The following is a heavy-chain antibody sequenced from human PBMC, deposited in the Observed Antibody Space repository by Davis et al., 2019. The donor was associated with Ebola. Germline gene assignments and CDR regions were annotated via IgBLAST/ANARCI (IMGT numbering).Heavy chain of an antibody. CDR1: GGSISSYY. Sequence: PSETLSLTCTVSGGSISSYYWSWIRQPPGKGLEWIGYIYYSGSTNYNPSLKSRVTISVDTSKNQFSLKLSSVTAADTAVYYCARGIDGYINYYYYYMDVWGKGTTVTVSS. CDR3: ARGIDGYINYYYYYMDV. D-gene: IGHD5-24*01. V-gene: IGHV4-59*01. J-gene: IGHJ6*03. CDR2: IYYSGST.